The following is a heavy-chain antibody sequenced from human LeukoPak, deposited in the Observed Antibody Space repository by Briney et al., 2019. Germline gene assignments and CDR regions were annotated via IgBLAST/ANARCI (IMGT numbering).Heavy chain of an antibody. CDR2: IYYSGST. CDR1: GGSISSYY. Sequence: PSETLSLTCTVSGGSISSYYWSWIRQPPGKGLEWIGYIYYSGSTNYNPSLKSRVTISVDTSKNQFSLKLSSVTAADTAVYYCARVLRYFDWLADYYTTTVWTSGAKGPRSPSP. D-gene: IGHD3-9*01. V-gene: IGHV4-59*01. CDR3: ARVLRYFDWLADYYTTTVWTS. J-gene: IGHJ6*02.